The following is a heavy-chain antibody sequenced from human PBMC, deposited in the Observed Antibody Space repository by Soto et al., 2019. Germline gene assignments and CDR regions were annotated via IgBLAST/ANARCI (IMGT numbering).Heavy chain of an antibody. D-gene: IGHD1-1*01. CDR1: GYTFTSYD. J-gene: IGHJ4*02. CDR3: ARRAETNGWNGFGADKYYFDF. Sequence: ASVKVSCKASGYTFTSYDIYWVRQATGQGLEWMGWLNPNTGDSGYAQRFQGRITVTSDTSINTVHMELSSLRSEDTAVYYCARRAETNGWNGFGADKYYFDFWGQGTLVTVSS. V-gene: IGHV1-8*01. CDR2: LNPNTGDS.